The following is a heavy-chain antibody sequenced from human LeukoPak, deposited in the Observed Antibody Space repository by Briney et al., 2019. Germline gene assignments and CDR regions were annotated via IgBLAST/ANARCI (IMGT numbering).Heavy chain of an antibody. Sequence: GGSLRLSCAASGFTFSSYWMHWVRQAPGKGLVWVSRINTDGSSTSYGDSVKGRFTTSRDNAKNTLYLQMSSLRAEDTAVYYCARIGYSSSSFDFWGQGTLVTVSS. J-gene: IGHJ4*02. V-gene: IGHV3-74*01. CDR1: GFTFSSYW. D-gene: IGHD6-6*01. CDR3: ARIGYSSSSFDF. CDR2: INTDGSST.